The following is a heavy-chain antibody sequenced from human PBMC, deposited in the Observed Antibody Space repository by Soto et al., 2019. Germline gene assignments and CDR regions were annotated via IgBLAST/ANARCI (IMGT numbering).Heavy chain of an antibody. CDR1: GGSISSAAYY. V-gene: IGHV4-31*03. Sequence: QVQLQESGPGLVKPSQTLSLSCTVSGGSISSAAYYWSWIRQHPGKGLEGIGYISHSGSTYYTPSLKSRVIISADTSKNQFSLNLTSVTAADTAVYYCAREYTYGSNFFDCWGQGALVTVSS. D-gene: IGHD5-18*01. CDR2: ISHSGST. CDR3: AREYTYGSNFFDC. J-gene: IGHJ4*02.